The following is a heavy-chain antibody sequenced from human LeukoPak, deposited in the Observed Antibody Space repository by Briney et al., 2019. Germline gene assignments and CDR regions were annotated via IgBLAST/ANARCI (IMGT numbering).Heavy chain of an antibody. D-gene: IGHD3-10*01. Sequence: PGGSLRLSCAASGFNFNVYSMAWVRQAPGKGLEGVSIISRASESIFYADSGKGRFTISRDNAKNSLYLQMNSLRPEDTALYYCAREGSGSYYFDYWGPGTLVTGPS. J-gene: IGHJ4*02. CDR1: GFNFNVYS. CDR3: AREGSGSYYFDY. CDR2: ISRASESI. V-gene: IGHV3-21*04.